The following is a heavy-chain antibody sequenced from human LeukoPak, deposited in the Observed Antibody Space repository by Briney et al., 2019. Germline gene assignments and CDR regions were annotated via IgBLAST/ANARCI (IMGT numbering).Heavy chain of an antibody. CDR2: IYPGDSDT. CDR1: GYSFTSYW. Sequence: GESLKISCKGSGYSFTSYWIGWVRQMPGKGLEWMGIIYPGDSDTRYSPSFQGQVTIPADKSISTAYLQWSSLKASDTAMYYCARRRDSSGYYRSYYFDYWGQGTLVTVSS. J-gene: IGHJ4*02. D-gene: IGHD3-22*01. CDR3: ARRRDSSGYYRSYYFDY. V-gene: IGHV5-51*01.